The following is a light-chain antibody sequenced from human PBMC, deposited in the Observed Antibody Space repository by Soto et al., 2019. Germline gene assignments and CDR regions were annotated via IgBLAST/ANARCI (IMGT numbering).Light chain of an antibody. CDR3: QQYAESPIT. CDR2: AAS. J-gene: IGKJ5*01. V-gene: IGKV3-20*01. CDR1: ETIKKNY. Sequence: EIVLTQSPVSLSFSPGEGSTLSCRASETIKKNYLAWYQQQPGQAPRLLIYAASRRATGIPDRFSGGGSGTDFTLTISRLEPEDIAVFYCQQYAESPITFGQGTRLEIK.